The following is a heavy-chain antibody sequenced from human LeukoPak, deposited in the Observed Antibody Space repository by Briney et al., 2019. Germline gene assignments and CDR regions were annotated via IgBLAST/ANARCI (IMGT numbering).Heavy chain of an antibody. V-gene: IGHV1-58*02. Sequence: GASVKVSCKASGFTFTSSAMQWVRQARGQRLEWIGWIVVGSGNTNYAQKFQERVTITRDMSTSTAYMELSNLRSEDTAVYYCAADLDSSGYYSWFDPWGQGTLVTVSS. CDR2: IVVGSGNT. CDR3: AADLDSSGYYSWFDP. CDR1: GFTFTSSA. D-gene: IGHD3-22*01. J-gene: IGHJ5*02.